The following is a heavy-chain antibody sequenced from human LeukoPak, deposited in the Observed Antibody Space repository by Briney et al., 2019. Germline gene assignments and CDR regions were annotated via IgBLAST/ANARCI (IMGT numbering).Heavy chain of an antibody. CDR2: IWYDGSNK. Sequence: GSLRLSCGASGFTFSSYGMHWVRQAPGKGLEWVGVIWYDGSNKYYADSEKGRFTTSRDNSKNTLYLQMNSLRAEDTAMFYCAGEYEDYFDYWGQGTLVTVSS. D-gene: IGHD3-3*01. CDR1: GFTFSSYG. CDR3: AGEYEDYFDY. V-gene: IGHV3-33*08. J-gene: IGHJ4*02.